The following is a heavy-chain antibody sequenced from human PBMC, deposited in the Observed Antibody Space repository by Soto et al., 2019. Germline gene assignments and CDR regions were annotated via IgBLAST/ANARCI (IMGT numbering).Heavy chain of an antibody. Sequence: GASVTVSCKASGFTFTSSAMRWVRQARGQRLEWIGWIVVGSGNTNYAQKFQERVTITRDMSTSTAYMELSSLRSEDTAVYYCAADGYSGYDSPATDAFDIWGQGTMVTVSS. CDR3: AADGYSGYDSPATDAFDI. CDR1: GFTFTSSA. CDR2: IVVGSGNT. J-gene: IGHJ3*02. V-gene: IGHV1-58*02. D-gene: IGHD5-12*01.